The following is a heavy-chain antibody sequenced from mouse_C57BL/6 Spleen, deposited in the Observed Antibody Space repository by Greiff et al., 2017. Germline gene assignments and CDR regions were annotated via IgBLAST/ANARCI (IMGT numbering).Heavy chain of an antibody. V-gene: IGHV1-53*01. D-gene: IGHD2-9*01. CDR3: ARPPTMVTNYFDY. CDR1: GYTFTSYW. J-gene: IGHJ2*01. CDR2: INPSNGGT. Sequence: QVQLQQPGTELVQPGASVKLSCKASGYTFTSYWMHWVKQRPGQGLEWIGNINPSNGGTNYNEKFKSKATLTVDKSSSTAYMQLSSLTSEDSAVYYCARPPTMVTNYFDYWGQGTTHTVSS.